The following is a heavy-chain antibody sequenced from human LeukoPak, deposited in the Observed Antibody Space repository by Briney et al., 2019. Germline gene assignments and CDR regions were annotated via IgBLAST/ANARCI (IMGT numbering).Heavy chain of an antibody. CDR1: GASISGSGYY. V-gene: IGHV4-61*08. CDR2: IYYSGST. Sequence: SETLSLTCAVSGASISGSGYYWSWIRQPPGKGLEWIGYIYYSGSTNYNPSLKSRVTISVETSKNEFSLKLRSVTAADAAVYYCARVTGYRIEDYFDYWGQGTLVTVSS. CDR3: ARVTGYRIEDYFDY. D-gene: IGHD6-13*01. J-gene: IGHJ4*02.